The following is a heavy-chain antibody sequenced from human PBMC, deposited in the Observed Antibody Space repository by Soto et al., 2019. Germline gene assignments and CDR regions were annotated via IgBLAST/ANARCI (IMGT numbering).Heavy chain of an antibody. CDR1: VGCISKNGYS. D-gene: IGHD4-17*01. V-gene: IGHV4-30-2*01. CDR2: IYHSGST. J-gene: IGHJ4*02. Sequence: QLHLQESGSGLVKPSQTLSLTCAVSVGCISKNGYSWSWIRQPPRKGLEWIGYIYHSGSTYYNPFLKSRVSISVDRSNNRFSLNLSSVTAADTAVYYCARTVTTGPFFDFWGQGTLVTVSS. CDR3: ARTVTTGPFFDF.